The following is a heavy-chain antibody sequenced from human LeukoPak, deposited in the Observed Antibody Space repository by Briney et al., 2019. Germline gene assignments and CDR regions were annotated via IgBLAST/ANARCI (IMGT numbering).Heavy chain of an antibody. Sequence: GGSLRLSCAASGFSFSYYWMSWVRQAPGKGLEWVANIKQDGSEKYYVDSVKGRFTISRDNAKNSLYLQMNSLRAEDTAVYYCARDGGAMAPRWGQGTLVTVSS. V-gene: IGHV3-7*01. CDR2: IKQDGSEK. CDR3: ARDGGAMAPR. J-gene: IGHJ4*02. D-gene: IGHD5-18*01. CDR1: GFSFSYYW.